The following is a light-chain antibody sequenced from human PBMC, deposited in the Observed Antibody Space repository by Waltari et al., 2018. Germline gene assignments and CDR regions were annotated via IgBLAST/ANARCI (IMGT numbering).Light chain of an antibody. J-gene: IGLJ3*02. CDR2: GDK. V-gene: IGLV3-21*02. CDR1: NIARQS. Sequence: SYVLTQPPSLSVAPGETAKITCCEENIARQSGQWYQLKPSQAPILIVFGDKNRPSGIPARFSGSNSGNTATLTITRVEAGDEADYYCHLWDPKSDDPVFGGGTKLAVL. CDR3: HLWDPKSDDPV.